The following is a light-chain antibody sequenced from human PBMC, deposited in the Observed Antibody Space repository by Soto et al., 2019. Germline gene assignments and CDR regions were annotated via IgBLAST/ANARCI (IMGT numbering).Light chain of an antibody. CDR1: SSDVGGYNY. Sequence: QSVLTQPASVSGSPGQSITISCTGSSSDVGGYNYVSWYQQHPDKAPKLMIYEVSNRPSGVSNRFSGSKSGNTASLTISGLQAEDEADYYCSSYTTTKTLVFGGRTKLTVL. V-gene: IGLV2-14*01. CDR2: EVS. J-gene: IGLJ2*01. CDR3: SSYTTTKTLV.